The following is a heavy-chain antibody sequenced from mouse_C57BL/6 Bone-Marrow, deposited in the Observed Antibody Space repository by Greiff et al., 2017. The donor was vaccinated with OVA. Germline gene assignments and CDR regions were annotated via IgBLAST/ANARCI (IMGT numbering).Heavy chain of an antibody. V-gene: IGHV2-5*01. CDR1: GFSLTSYG. J-gene: IGHJ4*01. CDR2: IWRGGST. Sequence: QVQLQQSGPGLVQPSQRLSITCTVSGFSLTSYGVHWVRQSPGKGLEWLGVIWRGGSTDYNAAFMSRLSITKDNSKSQVFFKMNSLQADDTAIYYCAKAYYYGSSWAMDYWGQGTSVTVSS. CDR3: AKAYYYGSSWAMDY. D-gene: IGHD1-1*01.